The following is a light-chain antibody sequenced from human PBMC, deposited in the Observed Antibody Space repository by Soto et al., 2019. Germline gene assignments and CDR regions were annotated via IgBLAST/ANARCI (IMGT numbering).Light chain of an antibody. CDR3: SSYKVSKEDVL. CDR1: SSDVGGYNT. CDR2: EFS. Sequence: QSALTQPASVSGSPGQSITISCTGTSSDVGGYNTVSWYQQHPGKAPKLMIYEFSNRPSGVSNRFSGSKSGNTASLTISGLQAEDEADYYCSSYKVSKEDVLSGGGTKVTVL. J-gene: IGLJ2*01. V-gene: IGLV2-14*01.